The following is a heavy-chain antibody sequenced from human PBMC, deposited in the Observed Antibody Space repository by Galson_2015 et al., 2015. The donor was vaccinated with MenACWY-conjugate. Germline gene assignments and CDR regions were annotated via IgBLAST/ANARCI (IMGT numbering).Heavy chain of an antibody. Sequence: SLRLSCAASGFTFNGYGMHWVRQAPDKGLEWVSAISGSGGRTYYADSVKGRFTISRDNSKNTLYLQMNSLRAEDTAVYYCAKEPRSSGYFTFDPWGQGTLVTVSS. D-gene: IGHD6-19*01. J-gene: IGHJ5*02. V-gene: IGHV3-23*01. CDR3: AKEPRSSGYFTFDP. CDR2: ISGSGGRT. CDR1: GFTFNGYG.